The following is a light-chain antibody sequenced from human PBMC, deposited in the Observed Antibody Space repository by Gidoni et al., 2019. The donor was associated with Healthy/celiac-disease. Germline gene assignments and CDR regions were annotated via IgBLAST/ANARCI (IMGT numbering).Light chain of an antibody. CDR3: QQSYSTPYT. CDR2: AAS. CDR1: QSISSY. Sequence: DIQMTQSPASLSSSAGDRVTITCRASQSISSYLNWYQQKPGKAPKLLIYAASSLQSGIPSRFSGSGSGTDFTLTISSLQPEDFATYYCQQSYSTPYTFXXXTKLEIK. J-gene: IGKJ2*01. V-gene: IGKV1-39*01.